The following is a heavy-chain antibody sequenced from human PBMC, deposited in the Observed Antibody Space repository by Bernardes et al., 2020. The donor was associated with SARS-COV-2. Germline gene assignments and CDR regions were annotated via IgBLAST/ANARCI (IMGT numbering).Heavy chain of an antibody. V-gene: IGHV3-74*01. J-gene: IGHJ6*02. CDR1: GFTFSSSW. Sequence: VETLCLSCAASGFTFSSSWMHWVRQAPGPGLVWVSRINSDGSSTSYADSVKGRFTISRDNAKNTLYLQMNSLRAEDTAVYYCARVGSALYYYYGMDVWGQGTTVTVSS. CDR2: INSDGSST. D-gene: IGHD3-16*01. CDR3: ARVGSALYYYYGMDV.